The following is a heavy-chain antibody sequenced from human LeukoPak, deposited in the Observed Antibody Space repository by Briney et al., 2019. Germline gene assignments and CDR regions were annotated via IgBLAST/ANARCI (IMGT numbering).Heavy chain of an antibody. CDR2: IKQDGSEK. D-gene: IGHD2-15*01. J-gene: IGHJ6*02. CDR3: ARVDSYPDMDV. Sequence: GGSLRLSCAASGFTFSNYWMSWVRQAPGEGLEWVANIKQDGSEKYHVDSVKGRFTISRDNAKNSLYLQMNSLRDEDTAVYYCARVDSYPDMDVWGPGTTVTVSS. V-gene: IGHV3-7*05. CDR1: GFTFSNYW.